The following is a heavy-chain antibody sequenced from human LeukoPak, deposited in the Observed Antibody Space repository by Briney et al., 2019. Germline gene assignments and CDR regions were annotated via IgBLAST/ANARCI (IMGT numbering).Heavy chain of an antibody. CDR1: GGSISSSSYY. V-gene: IGHV4-39*07. J-gene: IGHJ6*03. CDR2: IYYSGST. Sequence: SETLSLTCTVSGGSISSSSYYWGWIRQPPGKGLEWIGSIYYSGSTNYNPSLKSRVTISLDRSKNQFSLSLISVTAADTAIYYCARVQFRAGYYMDVWGRGTTVTISS. CDR3: ARVQFRAGYYMDV.